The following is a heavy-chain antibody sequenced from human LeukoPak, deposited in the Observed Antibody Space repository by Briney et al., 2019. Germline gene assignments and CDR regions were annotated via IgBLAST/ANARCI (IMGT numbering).Heavy chain of an antibody. V-gene: IGHV1-69*04. CDR2: IIPILGIA. D-gene: IGHD4-11*01. J-gene: IGHJ4*02. CDR1: GGTFSSYA. Sequence: PSVKVSCKASGGTFSSYAISWVRQAPGQGLEWMGRIIPILGIANYAQKFQGRGTITADKSTSTAYMELSSLRSEDTAVYYCARDVDYNKAYYFDYWGQGTLVTVSS. CDR3: ARDVDYNKAYYFDY.